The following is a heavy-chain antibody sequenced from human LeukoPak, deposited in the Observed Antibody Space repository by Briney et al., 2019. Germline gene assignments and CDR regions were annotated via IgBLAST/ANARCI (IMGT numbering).Heavy chain of an antibody. CDR3: ARRYCSGGTCYEGDY. D-gene: IGHD2-15*01. CDR2: IYYTGIT. CDR1: GGSISSYY. V-gene: IGHV4-59*01. J-gene: IGHJ4*02. Sequence: PSETLSLTCTVSGGSISSYYWGWIRQPPGKGLEWIGYIYYTGITNYSPSLKSRVTISVDTSKNQFSLKLSSVTAADTAVYYCARRYCSGGTCYEGDYWGQGTLVTVSS.